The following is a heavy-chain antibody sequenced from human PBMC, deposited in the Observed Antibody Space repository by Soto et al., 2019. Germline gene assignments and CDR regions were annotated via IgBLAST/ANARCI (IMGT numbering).Heavy chain of an antibody. CDR2: IIPIFGTA. Sequence: KVSCKASGGTFSSYAISWVRQAPGQGLEWMGGIIPIFGTANYAQKFQGRVTITADESTSTAYMELSSLRSEDTAVYYCARGRGYSGDDHYYYFDMDVWGQGTTVTVSS. CDR1: GGTFSSYA. D-gene: IGHD5-12*01. V-gene: IGHV1-69*01. J-gene: IGHJ6*02. CDR3: ARGRGYSGDDHYYYFDMDV.